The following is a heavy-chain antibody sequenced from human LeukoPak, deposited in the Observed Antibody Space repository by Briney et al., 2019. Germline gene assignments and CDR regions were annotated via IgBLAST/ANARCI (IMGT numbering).Heavy chain of an antibody. CDR1: GYTFTSYG. V-gene: IGHV1-18*01. CDR2: ISAYNGNT. Sequence: GASVKVSCKASGYTFTSYGISWVRQAPGRGLEWMGWISAYNGNTNYAQKLQGRVTMTTDTSTSTAYMELRSLRSDDTAVYYCARDIAVAGSPAPHYWGQGTLVTVSS. D-gene: IGHD6-19*01. CDR3: ARDIAVAGSPAPHY. J-gene: IGHJ4*02.